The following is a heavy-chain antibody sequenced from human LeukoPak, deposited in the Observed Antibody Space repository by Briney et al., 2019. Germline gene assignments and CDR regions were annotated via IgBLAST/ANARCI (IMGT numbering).Heavy chain of an antibody. J-gene: IGHJ4*02. D-gene: IGHD1-26*01. Sequence: GRSLRLSCAASGFTFSSYAMHWVRQAPGKGLEWVAVISCDGSNKYYADSVKGRFTISRDNSKNTLYLQMNSLRAEDTAVYYCARDRGGSYYDLNYWGQGTLVTVSS. CDR2: ISCDGSNK. CDR3: ARDRGGSYYDLNY. V-gene: IGHV3-30-3*01. CDR1: GFTFSSYA.